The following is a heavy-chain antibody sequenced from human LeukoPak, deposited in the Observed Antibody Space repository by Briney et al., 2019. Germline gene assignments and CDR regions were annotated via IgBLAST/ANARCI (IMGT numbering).Heavy chain of an antibody. V-gene: IGHV4-61*02. CDR2: IHPSGST. D-gene: IGHD2-2*01. J-gene: IGHJ5*02. CDR3: VRDSTSSPRSDP. Sequence: SETLSLTCTVSGGPLSSGTYQWSWIRQPAGMGLEWIGRIHPSGSTNYNPSLKSRVTISVDTSKNQFSLKLSSVTAADTAVYYCVRDSTSSPRSDPWGQGTLVTVSS. CDR1: GGPLSSGTYQ.